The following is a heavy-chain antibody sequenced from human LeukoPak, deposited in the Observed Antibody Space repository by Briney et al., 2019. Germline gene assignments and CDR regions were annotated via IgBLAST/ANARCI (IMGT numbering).Heavy chain of an antibody. CDR2: IYYSGST. D-gene: IGHD2-15*01. CDR3: AREAATRFWFDP. CDR1: GGSISSYY. J-gene: IGHJ5*02. Sequence: PPETLSLTCTVSGGSISSYYWSWIRQPPGKGLEWIGYIYYSGSTNYNPSLKSRVTISVDTSKNQFSLKLSSVTAADTAVYYCAREAATRFWFDPWGQGTLVTVSS. V-gene: IGHV4-59*01.